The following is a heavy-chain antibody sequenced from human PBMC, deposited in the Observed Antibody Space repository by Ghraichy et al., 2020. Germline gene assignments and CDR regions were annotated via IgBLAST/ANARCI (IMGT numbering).Heavy chain of an antibody. Sequence: GGSLRLSCAASGFTFSSYAMHWVRQAPGKGLEWVAVISYDGSNKYYADSVKGRFTISRDNSKNTLYLQMNSLRAEDTAVYYCARYQYPYSSGWSNDAFDIWGQGTMVTVSS. CDR2: ISYDGSNK. D-gene: IGHD6-19*01. CDR1: GFTFSSYA. CDR3: ARYQYPYSSGWSNDAFDI. J-gene: IGHJ3*02. V-gene: IGHV3-30-3*01.